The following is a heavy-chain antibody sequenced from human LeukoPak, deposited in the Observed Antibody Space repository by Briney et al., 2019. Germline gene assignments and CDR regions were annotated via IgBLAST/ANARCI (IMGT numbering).Heavy chain of an antibody. CDR3: ARGAVGLFCSSTSCSRGHLDY. D-gene: IGHD2-2*01. Sequence: GGSLRLSCAASGFTFSSYAMHWVRQAPGKGLEWVAVISYDGSNKYYADSVKGRFTISRDNSKNTLYLQMNSLRAEDTAVCYCARGAVGLFCSSTSCSRGHLDYWGQGTLVTVSS. CDR2: ISYDGSNK. CDR1: GFTFSSYA. J-gene: IGHJ4*02. V-gene: IGHV3-30-3*01.